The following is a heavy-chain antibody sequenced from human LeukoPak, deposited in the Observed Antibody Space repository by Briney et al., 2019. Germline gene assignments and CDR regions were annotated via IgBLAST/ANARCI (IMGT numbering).Heavy chain of an antibody. V-gene: IGHV4-30-4*08. CDR3: ARVHYDFWSGPYFFDY. Sequence: KPSQTLSLTCTVSGGSISSGDYYWSWIRQPPGKGLEWIGYIYYSGSTYYNPSLKSRATISVDTSKNQFFLKLSSVTDADTAVYYCARVHYDFWSGPYFFDYWGQGTLVTVSS. CDR2: IYYSGST. D-gene: IGHD3-3*01. CDR1: GGSISSGDYY. J-gene: IGHJ4*02.